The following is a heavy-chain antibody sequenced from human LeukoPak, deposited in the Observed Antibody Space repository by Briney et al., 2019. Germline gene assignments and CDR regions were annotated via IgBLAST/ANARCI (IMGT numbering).Heavy chain of an antibody. CDR1: GFTFSSYT. CDR2: IRSSGSYI. Sequence: PGGSLRLSCAASGFTFSSYTMNWVRQAPGKGLEWVSSIRSSGSYIYYADSVKGRFTNSRDNARNSVYLQMNSLRVEDTAVYYCARDWDLGYSSSWYRGFDYWGPGTLVTVSP. CDR3: ARDWDLGYSSSWYRGFDY. J-gene: IGHJ4*02. V-gene: IGHV3-21*01. D-gene: IGHD6-13*01.